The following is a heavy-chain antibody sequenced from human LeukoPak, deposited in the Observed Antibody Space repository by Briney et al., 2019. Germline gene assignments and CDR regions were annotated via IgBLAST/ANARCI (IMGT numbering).Heavy chain of an antibody. CDR3: ARGNFYDNKGYSPELRY. V-gene: IGHV1-2*02. CDR1: GYTFTSYY. CDR2: SDPKSGAT. D-gene: IGHD3-10*01. J-gene: IGHJ4*02. Sequence: ASVKVSCKTSGYTFTSYYIHWLRQAPGQRFVWMGWSDPKSGATKYEHFQGRVTMTRDTSISTAYMELSRLTSDDTAVYYCARGNFYDNKGYSPELRYWGQGTLVTVSS.